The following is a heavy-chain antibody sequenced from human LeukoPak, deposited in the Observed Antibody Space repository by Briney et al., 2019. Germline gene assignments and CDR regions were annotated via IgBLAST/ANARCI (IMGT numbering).Heavy chain of an antibody. D-gene: IGHD2-2*01. V-gene: IGHV1-2*04. CDR2: INPNSGGT. J-gene: IGHJ6*02. CDR3: ARGKDCSSTSCYFYYYGMDV. CDR1: GYTFTGYY. Sequence: ASVKVSCKDSGYTFTGYYMHWVRQAPGQGLEWMGWINPNSGGTNYAQKFQGWVTMTRDTSISTAYMELSRLRSDDTAVYYCARGKDCSSTSCYFYYYGMDVWGQGTTVTVSS.